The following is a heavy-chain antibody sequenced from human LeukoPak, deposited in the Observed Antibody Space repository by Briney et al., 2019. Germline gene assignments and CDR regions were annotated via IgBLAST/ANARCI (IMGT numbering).Heavy chain of an antibody. CDR2: IYHSGST. Sequence: PSETLSLTCAVSGYSISSGYYWGWIRQPPGKGLEWIGSIYHSGSTYYNPPLKSRVTISVDTSKNQFSLKLSSVTAADTAVYYCARRGGDSSGYYWDYWGQGTLVTVSS. D-gene: IGHD3-22*01. J-gene: IGHJ4*02. V-gene: IGHV4-38-2*01. CDR3: ARRGGDSSGYYWDY. CDR1: GYSISSGYY.